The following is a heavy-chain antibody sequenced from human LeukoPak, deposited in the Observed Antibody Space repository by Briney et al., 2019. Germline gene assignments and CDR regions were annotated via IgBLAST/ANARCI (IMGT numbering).Heavy chain of an antibody. CDR1: GYTLSDNY. J-gene: IGHJ1*01. CDR2: LNPSNGET. Sequence: GASVKVSCRGSGYTLSDNYLHWVRQAPGQRLEWMAWLNPSNGETKFAPSFQGRVTMTRDTSISTAYMELSRLRPDDTAIYYCARSQFRTTNSGAWGFQPWGQGTLVTVSS. CDR3: ARSQFRTTNSGAWGFQP. D-gene: IGHD3-16*01. V-gene: IGHV1-2*02.